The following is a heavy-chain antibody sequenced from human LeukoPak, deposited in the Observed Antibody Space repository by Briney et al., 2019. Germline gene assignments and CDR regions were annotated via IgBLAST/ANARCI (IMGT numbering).Heavy chain of an antibody. V-gene: IGHV4-34*09. J-gene: IGHJ4*02. CDR1: GGSFSGYY. CDR3: ARAPVATPSEFDY. D-gene: IGHD5-12*01. CDR2: ISYSGNT. Sequence: PSETLSLTCAVYGGSFSGYYWSWIRQHPGKGLKWIGYISYSGNTYYNPSLKSRAAISADTPKNQFSLKLSSTTAADTAVYYCARAPVATPSEFDYWGQGTLVTVSS.